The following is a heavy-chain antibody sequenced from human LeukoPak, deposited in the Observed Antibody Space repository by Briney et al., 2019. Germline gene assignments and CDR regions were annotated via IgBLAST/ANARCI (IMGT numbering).Heavy chain of an antibody. CDR3: AKDSDYYDSSGYYNPFDY. CDR2: ISGSGGST. CDR1: GFTFSSYA. V-gene: IGHV3-23*01. Sequence: GGSLRLSCAASGFTFSSYAMSWVRQAPGKGLEWVSAISGSGGSTYYADSVKGRFTISRDNSKNTLYLQVNSLRAEDTAVYYCAKDSDYYDSSGYYNPFDYWGQGTLVTVSS. J-gene: IGHJ4*02. D-gene: IGHD3-22*01.